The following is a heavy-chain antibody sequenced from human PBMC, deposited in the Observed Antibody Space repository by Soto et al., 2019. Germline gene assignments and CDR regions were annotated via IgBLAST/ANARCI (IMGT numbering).Heavy chain of an antibody. V-gene: IGHV3-30-3*01. D-gene: IGHD3-22*01. Sequence: QVQLVESGGGVVQPGRSLRLSCAASGFTFSSYAMHWVLQAPGKGLELVAVISYDGSNKYYADSVKGRFTISRDNSKNTLYLQMNSLRAEDTTVYYCARGYYYDSSGRDAFDIWGQGTMVTVSS. J-gene: IGHJ3*02. CDR3: ARGYYYDSSGRDAFDI. CDR2: ISYDGSNK. CDR1: GFTFSSYA.